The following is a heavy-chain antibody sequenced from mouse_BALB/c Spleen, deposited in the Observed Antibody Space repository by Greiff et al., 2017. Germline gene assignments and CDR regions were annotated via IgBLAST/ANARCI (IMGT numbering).Heavy chain of an antibody. Sequence: EVMLVESGGGLVQPGGSRKLSCAASGFTFSSFGMHWVRQAPEKGLEWVAYISSGSSTIYYADTVKGRFTISRDNPKNTLFLQMTSLRSEDTAMYYCARGGYVSFAYWGQGTLVTVSA. V-gene: IGHV5-17*02. J-gene: IGHJ3*01. CDR1: GFTFSSFG. D-gene: IGHD1-2*01. CDR2: ISSGSSTI. CDR3: ARGGYVSFAY.